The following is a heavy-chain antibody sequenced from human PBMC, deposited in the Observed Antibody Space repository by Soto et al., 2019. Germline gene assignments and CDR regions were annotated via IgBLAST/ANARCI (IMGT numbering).Heavy chain of an antibody. CDR1: GGSISSGGYS. J-gene: IGHJ6*02. Sequence: PSETLSLTCAVSGGSISSGGYSWSWIRQPPGKGLEWIGYIYHSGSTYYNPSLKSRVTISVDRSKNQFSLKLSSVTAADTAVYYCTTDYYDILTGYYLGGMDVWGQGTTVTVSS. CDR3: TTDYYDILTGYYLGGMDV. CDR2: IYHSGST. V-gene: IGHV4-30-2*01. D-gene: IGHD3-9*01.